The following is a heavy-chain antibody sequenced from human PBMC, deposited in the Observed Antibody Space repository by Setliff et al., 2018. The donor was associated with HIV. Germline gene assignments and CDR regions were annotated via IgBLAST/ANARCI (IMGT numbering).Heavy chain of an antibody. J-gene: IGHJ3*02. V-gene: IGHV1-46*01. CDR1: GHTFINYY. CDR2: IYSGGGST. CDR3: ARSIYEWGAFDI. D-gene: IGHD2-8*01. Sequence: ASVKVSCKAPGHTFINYYIHWVRQAPGQGLEWMGIIYSGGGSTSYAQKFQGRITMTSDTSTSTVYMELSSLRSEDSAVYYRARSIYEWGAFDIWGQGTMVTVSS.